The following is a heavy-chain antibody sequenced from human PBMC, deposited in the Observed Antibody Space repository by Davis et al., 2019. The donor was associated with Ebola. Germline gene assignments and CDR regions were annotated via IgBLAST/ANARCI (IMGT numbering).Heavy chain of an antibody. CDR2: IYSGGST. V-gene: IGHV3-53*01. Sequence: GESLKISCAASGFTVSSNYMSWVRQAPGKGLEWVSVIYSGGSTYYADSVKGRFTISRDNSKNSLYLQMNSLRDEDTAVYYCARDHYDSSGYGFDIWGQGTMVTVSS. D-gene: IGHD3-22*01. CDR1: GFTVSSNY. CDR3: ARDHYDSSGYGFDI. J-gene: IGHJ3*02.